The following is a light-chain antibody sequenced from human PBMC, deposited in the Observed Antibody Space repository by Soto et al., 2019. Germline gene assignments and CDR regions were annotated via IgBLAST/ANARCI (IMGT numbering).Light chain of an antibody. CDR1: QSVSNY. V-gene: IGKV3-11*01. J-gene: IGKJ2*01. CDR2: DAS. CDR3: QQGDYWPPLYT. Sequence: EVVLTQSPATLSLSPGERATLSCRASQSVSNYLAWYQQKPGQAPSLLIYDASNRATGIPARFSGSGSGTDFTLTISSLEPEDFAVYYCQQGDYWPPLYTFGQGTKLEIK.